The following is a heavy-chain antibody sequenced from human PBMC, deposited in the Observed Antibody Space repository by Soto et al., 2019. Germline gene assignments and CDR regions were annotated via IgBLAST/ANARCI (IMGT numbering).Heavy chain of an antibody. D-gene: IGHD1-26*01. Sequence: GGSLRLSCAASGFTFSSYAMHWVRQAPGKGLEWVAVISYDGSNKYYADSVKGRFTISRDNAKNSLYLQMNSLRAEDTAVYYCAIGELRSPIDYWGQGT. CDR3: AIGELRSPIDY. V-gene: IGHV3-30-3*01. J-gene: IGHJ4*02. CDR2: ISYDGSNK. CDR1: GFTFSSYA.